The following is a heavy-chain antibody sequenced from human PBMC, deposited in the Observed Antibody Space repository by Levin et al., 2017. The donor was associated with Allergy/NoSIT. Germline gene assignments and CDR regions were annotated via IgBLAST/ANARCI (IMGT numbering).Heavy chain of an antibody. Sequence: PGESLKISCKASGYTFTKRYMHWIRQASGQGLEWMGFIDPSGGTRSYAQDFKGRITMTLDTSTTTVYMELSSLRSDDTAVYYCARFCDYRYGSFCHWGQGTLVTVSS. V-gene: IGHV1-46*01. J-gene: IGHJ4*02. CDR3: ARFCDYRYGSFCH. D-gene: IGHD4-11*01. CDR1: GYTFTKRY. CDR2: IDPSGGTR.